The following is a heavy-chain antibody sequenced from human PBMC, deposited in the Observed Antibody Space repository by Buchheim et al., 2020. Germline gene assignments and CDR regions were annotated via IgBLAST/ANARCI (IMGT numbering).Heavy chain of an antibody. CDR2: ISYDGSNK. V-gene: IGHV3-30*04. D-gene: IGHD6-13*01. CDR3: ARERRRAAAGTTNYYGMDV. J-gene: IGHJ6*02. Sequence: QVQLVGSGGGVVQPGRSLRLSCAASGFTFSSYAMHWVRQAPGKGLEWVAVISYDGSNKYYADSVKGRFTISRDNSKNTLYLQMNSLRAEDTAVYYCARERRRAAAGTTNYYGMDVWGQGTT. CDR1: GFTFSSYA.